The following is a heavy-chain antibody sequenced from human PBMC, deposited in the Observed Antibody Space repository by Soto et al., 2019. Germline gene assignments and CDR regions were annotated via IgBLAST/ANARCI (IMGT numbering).Heavy chain of an antibody. V-gene: IGHV3-30-3*01. CDR3: ASEDTAMVSGMDV. CDR1: GFTFSSYA. J-gene: IGHJ6*02. Sequence: QVQLVESGGGVVQPGRSLRLSCAASGFTFSSYAMHWVRQAPGKGLEWVAVISYDGSNKYYADSVKGQFTISRDNSKNTLYLQMNSLRAEDTAVYYCASEDTAMVSGMDVWGQGTTVTVSS. CDR2: ISYDGSNK. D-gene: IGHD5-18*01.